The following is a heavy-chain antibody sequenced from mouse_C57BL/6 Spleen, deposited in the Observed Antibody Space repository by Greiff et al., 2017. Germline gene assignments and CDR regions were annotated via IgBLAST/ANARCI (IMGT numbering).Heavy chain of an antibody. J-gene: IGHJ1*03. D-gene: IGHD1-1*01. V-gene: IGHV1-81*01. CDR3: ARRGSSLYWYFDV. Sequence: VQLQQSGAELARPGASVKLSCKASGYTFTSYGISWVKQRTGQGLEWIGEIYPRSGNTYYNEKFKGKATLTADKSSSTAYMELRSLTSEDSAVYFCARRGSSLYWYFDVWGTGTTVTVSS. CDR2: IYPRSGNT. CDR1: GYTFTSYG.